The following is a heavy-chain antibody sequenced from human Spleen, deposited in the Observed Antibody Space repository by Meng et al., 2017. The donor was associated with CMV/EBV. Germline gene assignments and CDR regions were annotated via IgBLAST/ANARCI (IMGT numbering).Heavy chain of an antibody. V-gene: IGHV1-46*01. J-gene: IGHJ4*02. CDR1: GYTLTSYY. Sequence: SCKASGYTLTSYYMHWVRQAPGQGLEWMGISNPSGGSTSYAHKFQGRVTMTRDTSTSTVYMELSSLRSEDTAVYYCARGPRSGYRFDYWGQGTLVTVSS. D-gene: IGHD3-22*01. CDR3: ARGPRSGYRFDY. CDR2: SNPSGGST.